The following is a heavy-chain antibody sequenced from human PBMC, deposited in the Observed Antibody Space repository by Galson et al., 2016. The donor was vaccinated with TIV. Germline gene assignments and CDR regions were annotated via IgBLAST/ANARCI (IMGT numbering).Heavy chain of an antibody. Sequence: SVKVSCKASGYSFTVYRVHWVRQAPGQGLEWTGWIHPQNGGANYAQKFQGRVTLTRDTSISTVYMELRRLKSDDTAVYFFTRGGGGAYTFDAFDIWGQGTMVTVSS. CDR3: TRGGGGAYTFDAFDI. V-gene: IGHV1-2*02. CDR2: IHPQNGGA. J-gene: IGHJ3*02. CDR1: GYSFTVYR. D-gene: IGHD2/OR15-2a*01.